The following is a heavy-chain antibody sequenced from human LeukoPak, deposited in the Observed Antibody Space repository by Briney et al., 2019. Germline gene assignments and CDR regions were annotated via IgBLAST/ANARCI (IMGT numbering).Heavy chain of an antibody. CDR1: GGSISSGDYY. Sequence: SQTLSLTCTVSGGSISSGDYYWSWIRQPPGTGLEWIGYIYYSGSTYYNPSLKSRVTISVDTSKNQFSLKLSSVTAADTAVYYCASDYDSSGYYYLGAFDIWGQGTMVTVSS. V-gene: IGHV4-30-4*01. D-gene: IGHD3-22*01. J-gene: IGHJ3*02. CDR2: IYYSGST. CDR3: ASDYDSSGYYYLGAFDI.